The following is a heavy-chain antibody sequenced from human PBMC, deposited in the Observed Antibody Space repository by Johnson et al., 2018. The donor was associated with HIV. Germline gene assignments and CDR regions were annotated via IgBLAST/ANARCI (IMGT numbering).Heavy chain of an antibody. CDR3: AKDWAYSSSWYDEGVAFDI. CDR2: IWYDGSNK. V-gene: IGHV3-33*06. J-gene: IGHJ3*02. CDR1: GFSFSSYG. Sequence: QVQLVESGGGVVQPGRSLRLSCAASGFSFSSYGMHWVRQAPGKGLEWVANIWYDGSNKYYADSVKGRFTISRDNSKNTLYLQMNNVRAEDTAVYYCAKDWAYSSSWYDEGVAFDIWGQGTMVTVSS. D-gene: IGHD6-13*01.